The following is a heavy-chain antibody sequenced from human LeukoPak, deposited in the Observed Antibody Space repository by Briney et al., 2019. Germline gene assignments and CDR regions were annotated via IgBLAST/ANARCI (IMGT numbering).Heavy chain of an antibody. D-gene: IGHD1-26*01. CDR2: ISSSSSYI. J-gene: IGHJ4*02. CDR3: ARGRAGAVSLFDY. V-gene: IGHV3-21*01. Sequence: PGGSLRLSCAASGFTFSSYSMNWVRQAPGKGLEWVSSISSSSSYIYYADSVKGRFTISRDNAKNSLYLQMNSLRAEGTAVYYCARGRAGAVSLFDYWGQGTLVTVSS. CDR1: GFTFSSYS.